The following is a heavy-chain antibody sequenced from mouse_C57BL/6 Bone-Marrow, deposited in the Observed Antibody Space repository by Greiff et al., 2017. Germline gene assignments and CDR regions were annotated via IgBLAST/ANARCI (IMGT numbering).Heavy chain of an antibody. CDR3: ARSKLTGGVAAMDY. V-gene: IGHV1-72*01. Sequence: VKLQQPGAELVKPGASVKLSCKASGYTFTSYWMHWVKQRPGRGLEWIGRIDPNSGGTKYNEKFKSKATLTVDKPSSTAYMQLSSLTSADSAVYYCARSKLTGGVAAMDYWGQGTSVTVSS. CDR1: GYTFTSYW. D-gene: IGHD4-1*01. J-gene: IGHJ4*01. CDR2: IDPNSGGT.